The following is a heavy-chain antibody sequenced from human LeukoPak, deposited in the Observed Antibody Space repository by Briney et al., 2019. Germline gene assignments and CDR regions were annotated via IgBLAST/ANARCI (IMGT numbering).Heavy chain of an antibody. CDR1: NGSISSHY. D-gene: IGHD1-26*01. CDR3: ARELRSDYDLYYFDY. V-gene: IGHV4-59*11. J-gene: IGHJ4*02. CDR2: IYYSGST. Sequence: PSETLSLTCTVSNGSISSHYWSWIRQPPGKGLEWIGYIYYSGSTNYNPSLKSRVTMSVDTSKNQFSLKLSSVTAADTAVYYCARELRSDYDLYYFDYWGQGTLVTVSS.